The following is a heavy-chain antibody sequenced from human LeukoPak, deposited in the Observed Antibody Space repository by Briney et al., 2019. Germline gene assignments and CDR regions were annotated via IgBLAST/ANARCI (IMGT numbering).Heavy chain of an antibody. CDR3: ARSQHYQQWLGSVMPSDAFDI. CDR2: IYPGDSDT. CDR1: GYSFTNYW. V-gene: IGHV5-51*01. J-gene: IGHJ3*02. D-gene: IGHD6-19*01. Sequence: GESLKISCKGSGYSFTNYWIGWVRQMPGKGLEWMGIIYPGDSDTRYSPSFQGQVTISADKSISTAYLQWSSLKASDTAMYYCARSQHYQQWLGSVMPSDAFDIWGQGTMVTVSS.